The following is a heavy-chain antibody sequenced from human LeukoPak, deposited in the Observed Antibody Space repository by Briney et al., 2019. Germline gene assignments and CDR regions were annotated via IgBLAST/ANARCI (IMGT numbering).Heavy chain of an antibody. CDR2: ISGSGGTI. CDR3: AKDSGVTYYNFYYYMDV. V-gene: IGHV3-23*01. J-gene: IGHJ6*03. Sequence: GGSLRLSCAASGFTFIRYAMSWVRQAPGKGLEWVSVISGSGGTIYYADSVKGRFTISRDNSKQTLYLQINSLRAEDTAVYYCAKDSGVTYYNFYYYMDVWGKGTTVTVSS. CDR1: GFTFIRYA. D-gene: IGHD1-26*01.